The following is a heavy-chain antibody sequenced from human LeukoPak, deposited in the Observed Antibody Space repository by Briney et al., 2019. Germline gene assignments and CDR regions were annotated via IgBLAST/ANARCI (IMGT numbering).Heavy chain of an antibody. Sequence: GGSPRLSCAASGFTFDDYGMSWVRQAPGKGLEWVSGINWNGGSTGYADSVKGRFTISRDNAKNSLYLQMNSLRAEGTALYYCARAAFLVGATDLDYWGQGTLVTVSS. J-gene: IGHJ4*02. CDR1: GFTFDDYG. CDR2: INWNGGST. D-gene: IGHD1-26*01. CDR3: ARAAFLVGATDLDY. V-gene: IGHV3-20*04.